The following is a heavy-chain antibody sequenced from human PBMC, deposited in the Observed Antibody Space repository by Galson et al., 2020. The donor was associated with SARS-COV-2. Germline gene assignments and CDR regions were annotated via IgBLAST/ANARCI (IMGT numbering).Heavy chain of an antibody. CDR1: GFTFSSYG. CDR2: IWYDGSNK. Sequence: GGSLRLSCAASGFTFSSYGMHWVRQAPGKGLEWVAVIWYDGSNKYYADSVKGRFTISRDNSKNTLYLQMNSLRAEDTAVYYCARDLAVADYGGYWGQGTLVTVSS. D-gene: IGHD6-19*01. V-gene: IGHV3-33*01. J-gene: IGHJ4*02. CDR3: ARDLAVADYGGY.